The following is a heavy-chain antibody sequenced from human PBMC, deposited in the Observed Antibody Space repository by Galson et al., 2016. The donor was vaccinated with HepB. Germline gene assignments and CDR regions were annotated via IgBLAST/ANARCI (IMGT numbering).Heavy chain of an antibody. J-gene: IGHJ1*01. CDR2: ITPIFHTT. V-gene: IGHV1-69*13. D-gene: IGHD2-2*01. Sequence: SVKVSCKVSGGTFSTYPISWVRQAPGQGLEWVGGITPIFHTTNYAQKFQGRASITADESSNTAFLDLSSLRSEDTAVYFCARGLTSLPTPLQHWGQGTLVTVSS. CDR3: ARGLTSLPTPLQH. CDR1: GGTFSTYP.